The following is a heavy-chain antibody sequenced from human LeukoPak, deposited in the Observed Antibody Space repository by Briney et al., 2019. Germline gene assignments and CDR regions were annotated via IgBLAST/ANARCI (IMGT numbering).Heavy chain of an antibody. Sequence: SETLSLTCSVSSGSITNSNYFWGWIRQPPGKGLEWIGSIFYTGSTDYNPSLKSRVTISVDKSKNQFSLKLSSVTAADTAVYYCARGDVMNFDYWGQGTLVTVSS. CDR1: SGSITNSNYF. CDR3: ARGDVMNFDY. J-gene: IGHJ4*02. D-gene: IGHD3-16*01. V-gene: IGHV4-39*07. CDR2: IFYTGST.